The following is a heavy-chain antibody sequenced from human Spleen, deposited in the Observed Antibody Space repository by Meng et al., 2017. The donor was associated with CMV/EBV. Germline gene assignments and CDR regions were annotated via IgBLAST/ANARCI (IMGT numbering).Heavy chain of an antibody. Sequence: ETLSLTCAASGFTFSSYAMSWVRQAPGKGLEWVSAISGSGGSTYYADSVKGRFTISRDNSKNTLYLQMNSLRAEDTAVYYCAKVGASSWSYFDYWGQGTLVTVSS. J-gene: IGHJ4*02. D-gene: IGHD6-13*01. CDR3: AKVGASSWSYFDY. V-gene: IGHV3-23*01. CDR2: ISGSGGST. CDR1: GFTFSSYA.